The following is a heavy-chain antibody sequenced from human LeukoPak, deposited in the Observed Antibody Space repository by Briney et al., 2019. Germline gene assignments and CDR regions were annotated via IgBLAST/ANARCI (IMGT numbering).Heavy chain of an antibody. V-gene: IGHV1-8*01. CDR1: GYTFTSYD. D-gene: IGHD5-24*01. Sequence: ASVKVSCKASGYTFTSYDINWVRQATGQGLEWMGWMNPNSGNTGYAQKFQGRVTMTGNTSISTAYMELSSLRSEDTAVYYCARVRDGYKSPAGGYWGQGTLVTVSS. J-gene: IGHJ4*02. CDR3: ARVRDGYKSPAGGY. CDR2: MNPNSGNT.